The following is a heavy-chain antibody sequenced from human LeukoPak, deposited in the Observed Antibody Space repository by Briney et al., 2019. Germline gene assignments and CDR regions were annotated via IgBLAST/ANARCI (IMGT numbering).Heavy chain of an antibody. J-gene: IGHJ3*02. CDR1: GFPFSSYG. V-gene: IGHV3-23*01. Sequence: GGSLRLSCAASGFPFSSYGMSWVRQAPGKGLEWVSGIISGGGGRRCADSVKGRFTMSRDKSRNTLHLPMNSLRVEDTAMYYCAKSAEWLLSAFDIWGQGTLVTVSS. D-gene: IGHD3-3*01. CDR2: IISGGGGR. CDR3: AKSAEWLLSAFDI.